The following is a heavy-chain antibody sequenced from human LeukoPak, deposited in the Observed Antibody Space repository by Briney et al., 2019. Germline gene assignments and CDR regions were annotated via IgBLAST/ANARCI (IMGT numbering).Heavy chain of an antibody. CDR2: IGGKNGNT. Sequence: WASVNVSCKTSGYMFTTYGIAWVRQAPGRGLEWMGWIGGKNGNTEYTRRLQGRLTLTIDTSTTTAYMELRSLTSDDTGVYYCARDGCSGGSCLGSHYFDHWGQGTLVTVSS. CDR1: GYMFTTYG. D-gene: IGHD2-15*01. V-gene: IGHV1-18*01. J-gene: IGHJ4*02. CDR3: ARDGCSGGSCLGSHYFDH.